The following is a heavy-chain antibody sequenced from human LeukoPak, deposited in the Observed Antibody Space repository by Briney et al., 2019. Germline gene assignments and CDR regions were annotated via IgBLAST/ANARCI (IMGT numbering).Heavy chain of an antibody. Sequence: GESLKISCKGSGYRFTSDWIGWVRQMPGKGLEWMGIIYPGDSDTRYSPSFQGQVTISADKSVNTAYLQWSSLKASDTAMYYCARLSGRVVCSAGSCYIDSWGQGALVTVSS. V-gene: IGHV5-51*01. D-gene: IGHD2-15*01. CDR3: ARLSGRVVCSAGSCYIDS. CDR1: GYRFTSDW. J-gene: IGHJ4*02. CDR2: IYPGDSDT.